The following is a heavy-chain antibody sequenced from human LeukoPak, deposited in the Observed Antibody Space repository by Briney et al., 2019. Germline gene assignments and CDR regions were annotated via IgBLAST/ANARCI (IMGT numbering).Heavy chain of an antibody. CDR2: IIPIFGTA. J-gene: IGHJ4*02. Sequence: EASVKVSCKASGGTFSSYAISWVRQAPGQGLEWMGGIIPIFGTANYAQKFQGRVTITTDESTSTAYMELSSLRPEDTAVYYCARGNGGYNYFVLPFDYWGQGTLVTVSS. D-gene: IGHD5-24*01. V-gene: IGHV1-69*05. CDR1: GGTFSSYA. CDR3: ARGNGGYNYFVLPFDY.